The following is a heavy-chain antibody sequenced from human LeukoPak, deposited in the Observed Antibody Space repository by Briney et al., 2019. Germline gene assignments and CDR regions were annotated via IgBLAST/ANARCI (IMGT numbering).Heavy chain of an antibody. V-gene: IGHV1-69*13. CDR3: ARDPAMARGYFDY. Sequence: SVKVSCKASGGTFSSYAISWVRQAPGQGLEWMGGIIPIFGTANYAQKFQGRVTITADESTSTAYMELSSLRSEDTAVYYCARDPAMARGYFDYWGQGTLVTVSS. D-gene: IGHD5-18*01. CDR2: IIPIFGTA. CDR1: GGTFSSYA. J-gene: IGHJ4*02.